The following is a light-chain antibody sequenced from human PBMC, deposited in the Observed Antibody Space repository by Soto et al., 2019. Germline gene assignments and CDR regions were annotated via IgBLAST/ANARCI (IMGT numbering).Light chain of an antibody. CDR3: HQRQYWPPIT. Sequence: EILLTQSPGTLSLSPGERATLSCRASLSASVYLDWYQQKPGQAPRLLISDASNRATGIPARFSGSGSGTDFTLTISSLEPEDFAVYYCHQRQYWPPITFGQGTRLENK. J-gene: IGKJ5*01. CDR2: DAS. CDR1: LSASVY. V-gene: IGKV3-11*01.